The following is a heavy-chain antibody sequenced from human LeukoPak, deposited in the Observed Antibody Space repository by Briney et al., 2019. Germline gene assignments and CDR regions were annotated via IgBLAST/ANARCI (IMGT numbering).Heavy chain of an antibody. D-gene: IGHD2-21*02. CDR3: ARSREIAVVTAIFDY. CDR1: GYTFTGYY. Sequence: ASVKVSCKASGYTFTGYYMHWVRQAPGQGLEWMRRINPNSGGTNYAQKFQGRVTMTRDTSISTAYMELSRLRSDDTAVYYCARSREIAVVTAIFDYWGQGTLVTVSS. CDR2: INPNSGGT. J-gene: IGHJ4*02. V-gene: IGHV1-2*06.